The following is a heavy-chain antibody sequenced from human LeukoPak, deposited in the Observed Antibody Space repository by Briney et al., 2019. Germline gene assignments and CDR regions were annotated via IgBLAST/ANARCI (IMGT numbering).Heavy chain of an antibody. CDR1: GFTFDDYA. Sequence: PDRSLRLSCAASGFTFDDYAMHWVRQAPGKGLEWVSGISWNSGSIGYADSVKGRFTISRDNSKNTLYLQMNSLRAEDTAVYYCAKVCGGSTSCYGSYYYYGMDVWGQGTTVTVSS. V-gene: IGHV3-9*01. J-gene: IGHJ6*02. D-gene: IGHD2-2*01. CDR3: AKVCGGSTSCYGSYYYYGMDV. CDR2: ISWNSGSI.